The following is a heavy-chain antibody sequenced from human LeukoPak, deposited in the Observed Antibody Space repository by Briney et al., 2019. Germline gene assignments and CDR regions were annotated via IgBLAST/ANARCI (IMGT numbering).Heavy chain of an antibody. CDR1: GYTFTSYD. Sequence: ASVKVSCKASGYTFTSYDMHWVRQAPGQGLEWMGIINPSGGSTSYAQKFQGRVTMTRDTSTSTVYMELSSLRSEDTAVYYCARARGGIAALPDYDYYGMDVWGQGTTVTVSS. J-gene: IGHJ6*02. CDR2: INPSGGST. V-gene: IGHV1-46*01. CDR3: ARARGGIAALPDYDYYGMDV. D-gene: IGHD6-6*01.